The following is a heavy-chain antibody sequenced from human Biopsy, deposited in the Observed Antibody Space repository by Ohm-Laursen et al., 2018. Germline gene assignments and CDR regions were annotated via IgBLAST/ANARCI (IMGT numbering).Heavy chain of an antibody. Sequence: DSVPHSYQPSGYVFINYLVQWVRQAPGHGREWMGKINPSGGTVAYAHKFQGRVSMTKDTSTSTIYMDLSSLRSEDTALYYCTRDIGPWCDYSFEYWGQGTLVTVSS. D-gene: IGHD4-11*01. CDR2: INPSGGTV. CDR1: GYVFINYL. CDR3: TRDIGPWCDYSFEY. V-gene: IGHV1-46*01. J-gene: IGHJ4*02.